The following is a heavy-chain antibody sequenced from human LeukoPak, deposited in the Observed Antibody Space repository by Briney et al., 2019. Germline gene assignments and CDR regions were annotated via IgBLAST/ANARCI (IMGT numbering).Heavy chain of an antibody. D-gene: IGHD2-15*01. CDR1: GLTFSSYS. V-gene: IGHV3-21*01. CDR3: ARGKVAATRVFDY. J-gene: IGHJ4*02. Sequence: GGSLRLSCAASGLTFSSYSMNWVRQAPGKGLEWVSSISSSSSYIYYADSVKGRFTISRDNAKNSLYLQMNSLRAEDTAVYYCARGKVAATRVFDYWGQGTLVTVSS. CDR2: ISSSSSYI.